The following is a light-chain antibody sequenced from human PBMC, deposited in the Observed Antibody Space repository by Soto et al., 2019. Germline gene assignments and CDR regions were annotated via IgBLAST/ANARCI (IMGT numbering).Light chain of an antibody. Sequence: TQPASLSGSPGQSITISCTGTSSDIGNYNYVSWYQQHPGKAPKLMIYEVSNRPSGVSNRFSGSKSGNTASLTISGLQAEDEADYYCSSYTSSSTLNYVFGTGTKVTVL. V-gene: IGLV2-14*01. CDR3: SSYTSSSTLNYV. CDR2: EVS. J-gene: IGLJ1*01. CDR1: SSDIGNYNY.